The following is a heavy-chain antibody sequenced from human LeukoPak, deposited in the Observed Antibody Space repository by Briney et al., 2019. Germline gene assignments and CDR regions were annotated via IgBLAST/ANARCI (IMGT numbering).Heavy chain of an antibody. CDR2: ISSSSYI. V-gene: IGHV3-69-1*01. J-gene: IGHJ6*03. CDR3: ARVIYYHYYYMDV. Sequence: PGGSLRLSCTVSGFTVSSNSMSWVRQAPGKGLEWVSSISSSSYIYYADSVKGRFTISRDNAKNSLYLQMNSLRAEDTAVYYCARVIYYHYYYMDVWGKGTTVTVSS. CDR1: GFTVSSNS.